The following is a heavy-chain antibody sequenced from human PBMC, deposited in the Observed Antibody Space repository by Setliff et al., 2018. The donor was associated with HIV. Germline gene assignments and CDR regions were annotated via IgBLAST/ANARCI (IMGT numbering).Heavy chain of an antibody. CDR3: AREDKYGYSSSWYNY. Sequence: SETLSLTCTISGGSISSGSYYWSWTRQPAGKGLEWIGHIYTSGTTNYNPSLKSRVTISVDTSKNQFSLKLRSLTAADTAVYYCAREDKYGYSSSWYNYWGQGALVTVSS. CDR2: IYTSGTT. D-gene: IGHD6-13*01. V-gene: IGHV4-61*09. J-gene: IGHJ4*02. CDR1: GGSISSGSYY.